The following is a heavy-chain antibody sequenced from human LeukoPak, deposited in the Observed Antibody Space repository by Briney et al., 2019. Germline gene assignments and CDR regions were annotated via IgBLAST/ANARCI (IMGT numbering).Heavy chain of an antibody. CDR2: IYYSGST. Sequence: SETLSLTCTVSGGSISSSSYYWGWIRQPPGKGLEWIVSIYYSGSTYYNPSLKSRVTISVDTSKNQFSLKLSSVTAADTAVYYCARCSGWDLYYFDYWGQGTLVTVSS. D-gene: IGHD6-19*01. J-gene: IGHJ4*02. CDR3: ARCSGWDLYYFDY. CDR1: GGSISSSSYY. V-gene: IGHV4-39*01.